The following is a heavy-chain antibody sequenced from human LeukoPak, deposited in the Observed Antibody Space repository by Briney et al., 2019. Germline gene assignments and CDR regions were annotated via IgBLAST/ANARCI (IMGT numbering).Heavy chain of an antibody. D-gene: IGHD2-2*03. Sequence: VASVKVSCKAPGYTFTSYYMHWVRQAPGQGPEWMGIINPSGGSTSYAQKFQGRVTMTRDTSTSTLYMELSSLRSEDTAFYYCARRARGSWINDAFDIWGQGTMVTVSS. CDR1: GYTFTSYY. J-gene: IGHJ3*02. V-gene: IGHV1-46*01. CDR2: INPSGGST. CDR3: ARRARGSWINDAFDI.